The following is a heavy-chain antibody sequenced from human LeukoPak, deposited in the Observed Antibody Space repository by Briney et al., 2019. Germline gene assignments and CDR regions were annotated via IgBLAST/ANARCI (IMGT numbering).Heavy chain of an antibody. Sequence: GGSLRLSCAASGFTFSSYWMSWVRQAPGKGLESVANIKQDGSEKYYVDSVKGRFTISRDNAKSSLYLQMNSLRAEDTAVYYCARVRAGGHLDYWGQGTLVTVSS. V-gene: IGHV3-7*01. CDR2: IKQDGSEK. J-gene: IGHJ4*02. D-gene: IGHD3-10*01. CDR3: ARVRAGGHLDY. CDR1: GFTFSSYW.